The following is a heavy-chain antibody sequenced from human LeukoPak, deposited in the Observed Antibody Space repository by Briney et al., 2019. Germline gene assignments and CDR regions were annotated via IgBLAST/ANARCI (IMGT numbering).Heavy chain of an antibody. V-gene: IGHV3-20*04. J-gene: IGHJ4*02. CDR2: ITWNSDTI. Sequence: GGSLRLSCAASGFTFDDYGMSWVRQAPGKGLEGVSGITWNSDTIAYADSVKGRFTISRDNSKNTLYLQMNSLRAEDTAVCYCAKDRGDSSGCFLDYWGQGTLVTVSS. CDR3: AKDRGDSSGCFLDY. D-gene: IGHD6-19*01. CDR1: GFTFDDYG.